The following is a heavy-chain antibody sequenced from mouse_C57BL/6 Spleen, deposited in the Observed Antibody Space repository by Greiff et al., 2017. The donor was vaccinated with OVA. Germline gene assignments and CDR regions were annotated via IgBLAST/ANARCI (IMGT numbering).Heavy chain of an antibody. CDR3: ATPLTTVVERAYYYAMDY. CDR1: GYTFTSYW. D-gene: IGHD1-1*01. CDR2: IHPNSGST. V-gene: IGHV1-64*01. Sequence: VQLQQPGAELVKPGASVKLSCKASGYTFTSYWMHWVKQRPGQGLEWIGMIHPNSGSTNYNEKFKSKATLTVDKSSGTAYMQLSSLTSEDSAVYYCATPLTTVVERAYYYAMDYWGQGTSVTVSS. J-gene: IGHJ4*01.